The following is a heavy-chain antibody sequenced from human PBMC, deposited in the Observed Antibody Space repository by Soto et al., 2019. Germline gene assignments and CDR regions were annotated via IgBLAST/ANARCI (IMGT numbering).Heavy chain of an antibody. CDR3: GREKGAEPTVGMDV. D-gene: IGHD4-17*01. CDR1: GFTFSSYG. Sequence: QVQLVESGGGVVQPGRSLRLSCAASGFTFSSYGMHWVRQAPGKGLEWVAVIWYDGSNKYYADSVKGRFTISRDNSKSMLYLQMNSLRAEDTAVSYCGREKGAEPTVGMDVWGHGNTVTVSS. J-gene: IGHJ6*02. CDR2: IWYDGSNK. V-gene: IGHV3-33*01.